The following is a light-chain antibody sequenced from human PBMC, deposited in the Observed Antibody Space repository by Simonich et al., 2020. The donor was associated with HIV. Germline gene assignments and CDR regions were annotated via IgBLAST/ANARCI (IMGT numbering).Light chain of an antibody. CDR3: SSYTSSSTV. J-gene: IGLJ1*01. CDR1: SSDVGGYNY. Sequence: QSALTQPASVSGSSGQSITISCTGTSSDVGGYNYVSWYQQHPGKPPKLMIYDVSNRPSGVSNRFSGSKSGNTASLTISGLQAEDEADYYCSSYTSSSTVFGTGTKVTVL. V-gene: IGLV2-14*03. CDR2: DVS.